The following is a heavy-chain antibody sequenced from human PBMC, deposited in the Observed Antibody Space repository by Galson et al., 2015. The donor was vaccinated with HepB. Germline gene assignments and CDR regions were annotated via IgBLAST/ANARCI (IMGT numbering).Heavy chain of an antibody. CDR1: GFIPTRKY. D-gene: IGHD2-2*01. V-gene: IGHV3-66*01. CDR2: IYWGDRT. CDR3: ATEGDTSTWYRY. J-gene: IGHJ1*01. Sequence: SPRLPCAASGFIPTRKYMSWVRQAPGKGLEWVSSIYWGDRTDYGDSVKDRFTISRDISTNTLYLQMNSLRVDDTALYYCATEGDTSTWYRYWGQGTLVTVSS.